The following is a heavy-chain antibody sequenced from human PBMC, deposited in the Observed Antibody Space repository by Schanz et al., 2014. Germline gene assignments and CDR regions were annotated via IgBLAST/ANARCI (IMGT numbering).Heavy chain of an antibody. D-gene: IGHD5-18*01. V-gene: IGHV1-18*01. J-gene: IGHJ3*02. CDR3: TRGGYSYALSAFDI. CDR2: ITAYNGDT. Sequence: QVQLVQSGAEVKKPGASVKVSCKASGYTFTSHDISWVRQAPGQGLEWMGWITAYNGDTNYALKLQGRVTMTTDTSTGTAYMELRSLRSDDTALYYCTRGGYSYALSAFDIWGQGTMVTVSS. CDR1: GYTFTSHD.